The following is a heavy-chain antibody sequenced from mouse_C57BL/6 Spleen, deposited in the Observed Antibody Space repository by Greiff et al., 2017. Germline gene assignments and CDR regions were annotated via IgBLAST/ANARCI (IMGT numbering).Heavy chain of an antibody. CDR2: IHPNSGST. D-gene: IGHD1-1*01. Sequence: QVQLQQPGAELVQPGASVKLSCKASGYTFTSYWLHWVKQRPGQGLEWIGMIHPNSGSTNYNEKFKSKATLTVDKSSSTAYMQLSSLTSEDSAVYYCARDYGSSYEAMDYWGQGTSVTVSS. CDR3: ARDYGSSYEAMDY. V-gene: IGHV1-64*01. CDR1: GYTFTSYW. J-gene: IGHJ4*01.